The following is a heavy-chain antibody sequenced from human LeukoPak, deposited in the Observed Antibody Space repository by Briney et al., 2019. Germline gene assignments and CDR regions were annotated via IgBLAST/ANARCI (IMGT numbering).Heavy chain of an antibody. Sequence: GGSLRLSCAASGFTFSSNWMSWVRQVPGKGLEWVANIKQDGSEKYYVDSVKGRFTISRDNAKNSLYLQMNGLRAEDSAMYYCATDRIVVVIGIKNDAFDIWGQGTMVTVSS. CDR1: GFTFSSNW. D-gene: IGHD2-21*01. CDR2: IKQDGSEK. V-gene: IGHV3-7*01. CDR3: ATDRIVVVIGIKNDAFDI. J-gene: IGHJ3*02.